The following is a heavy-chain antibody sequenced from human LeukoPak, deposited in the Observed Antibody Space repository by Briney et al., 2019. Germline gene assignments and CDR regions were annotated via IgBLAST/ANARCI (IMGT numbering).Heavy chain of an antibody. CDR1: GFSFSSSW. CDR2: IKQDGSEK. D-gene: IGHD1-1*01. CDR3: ASLWDDGY. V-gene: IGHV3-7*02. Sequence: PGGSLRLSCAASGFSFSSSWMTWVRQAPGKGLEWVATIKQDGSEKFYVTSVKGRFTISRDNTKDSLYLQMNSLRADDTAVYYCASLWDDGYWGQGTLVTVSS. J-gene: IGHJ4*02.